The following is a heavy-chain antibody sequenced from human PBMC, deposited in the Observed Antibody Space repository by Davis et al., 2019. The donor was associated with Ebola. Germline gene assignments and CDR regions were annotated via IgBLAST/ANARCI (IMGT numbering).Heavy chain of an antibody. Sequence: PSETLSLTCTVPGASLNNHYWSWVRKPPGRGLEWVGLISYIGNTNPNPSLKIRVTTSVDTSKNQFSLKLTSVTAADTAVYYCARDTRPLGGESYDDTFDNWSRGTLVTVSS. J-gene: IGHJ3*02. CDR2: ISYIGNT. CDR1: GASLNNHY. CDR3: ARDTRPLGGESYDDTFDN. V-gene: IGHV4-59*11. D-gene: IGHD2-21*01.